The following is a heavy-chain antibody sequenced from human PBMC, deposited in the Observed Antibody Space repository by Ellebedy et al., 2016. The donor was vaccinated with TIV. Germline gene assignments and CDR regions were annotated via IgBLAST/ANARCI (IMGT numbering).Heavy chain of an antibody. V-gene: IGHV3-7*01. CDR3: ATDGSYGGYLSPTHAFVI. CDR1: RFAFSSYW. D-gene: IGHD4-17*01. Sequence: GESLKISCAASRFAFSSYWMSWVRQAPRKGLDWVANIKRDGSEKYYADSVTGRFTISRDNAKNSLYLQMNNLRAEDTAVYYCATDGSYGGYLSPTHAFVIWGQGTMVTVSS. J-gene: IGHJ3*02. CDR2: IKRDGSEK.